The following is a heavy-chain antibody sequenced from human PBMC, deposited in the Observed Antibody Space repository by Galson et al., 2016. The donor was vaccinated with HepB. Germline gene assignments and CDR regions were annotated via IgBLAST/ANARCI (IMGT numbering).Heavy chain of an antibody. CDR3: ARETWEVIDC. Sequence: ETLSLTCIVSGGSFSGYHWSWTRQPPGKGLEWIGEISHRGSTNYKPSLESRVTISIDTSTNQFSLKLRSVTAADTAVYYCARETWEVIDCWGQGILVTVSS. CDR2: ISHRGST. CDR1: GGSFSGYH. J-gene: IGHJ4*02. V-gene: IGHV4-34*01. D-gene: IGHD1-26*01.